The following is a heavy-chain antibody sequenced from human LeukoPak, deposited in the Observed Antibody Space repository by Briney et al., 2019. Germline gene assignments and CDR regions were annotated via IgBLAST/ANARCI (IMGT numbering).Heavy chain of an antibody. Sequence: GGSLRLSCAASGFTFSSYEMNWVRQAPGKGLEWVAHISSGGNVEYYLDSVRGRFTMSRDNAKSLLFLQMNSLRAEDTAVYYCARDTLNGPFVISLDYWGQGALVSVSS. V-gene: IGHV3-48*03. CDR3: ARDTLNGPFVISLDY. D-gene: IGHD3-9*01. CDR1: GFTFSSYE. J-gene: IGHJ4*02. CDR2: ISSGGNVE.